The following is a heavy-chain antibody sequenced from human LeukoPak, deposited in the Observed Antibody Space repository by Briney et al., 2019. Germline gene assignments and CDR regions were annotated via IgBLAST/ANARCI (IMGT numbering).Heavy chain of an antibody. V-gene: IGHV3-23*01. CDR1: GFTFSSYA. Sequence: GGSLRLSCAASGFTFSSYAMSWVRQAPGKGLEWVSAISGSGGSTCYADSVKGRFTISRDNSKNTLYLQMNSLRAEDTAVYYCAKDRDGSGSSASNWFDPWGQGTLVTVSS. J-gene: IGHJ5*02. D-gene: IGHD3-10*01. CDR2: ISGSGGST. CDR3: AKDRDGSGSSASNWFDP.